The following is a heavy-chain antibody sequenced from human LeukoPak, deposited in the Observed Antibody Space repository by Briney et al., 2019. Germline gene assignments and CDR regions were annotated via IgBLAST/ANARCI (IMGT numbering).Heavy chain of an antibody. CDR1: GYTFTSYY. D-gene: IGHD3-9*01. Sequence: ASVKVSCKASGYTFTSYYTHWVRQAPGQGLEWMGIINPSGGSTSYAQKFQGRVTMTRDMSTSTVYMELSSLRSEDTAVYYCARDTRHYDILTGYFIYYMDVWGKGTTVTVSS. CDR2: INPSGGST. J-gene: IGHJ6*03. CDR3: ARDTRHYDILTGYFIYYMDV. V-gene: IGHV1-46*01.